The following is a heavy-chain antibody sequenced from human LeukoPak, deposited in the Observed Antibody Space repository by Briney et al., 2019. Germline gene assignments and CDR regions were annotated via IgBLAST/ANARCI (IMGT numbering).Heavy chain of an antibody. J-gene: IGHJ4*02. D-gene: IGHD4-17*01. CDR3: AKDYRNYGDTIDY. CDR1: GFTFSSYG. CDR2: MSYDGSYK. Sequence: PGGSLRLSCAASGFTFSSYGIHWVRQAPGKGLEGVAVMSYDGSYKYYADSVKGRFTISRDNSKNTLYLQMNSLRAEDTAGYYCAKDYRNYGDTIDYWGQGTLVTVSS. V-gene: IGHV3-30*18.